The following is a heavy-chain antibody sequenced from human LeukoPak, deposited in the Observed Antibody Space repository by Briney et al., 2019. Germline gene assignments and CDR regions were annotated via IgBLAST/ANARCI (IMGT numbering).Heavy chain of an antibody. V-gene: IGHV1-2*02. D-gene: IGHD1-26*01. CDR1: GGTFSSYA. CDR3: ARFTVGPTGTDY. CDR2: INPNSGGT. Sequence: ASVKVSCKASGGTFSSYAISWVRQAPGQGLEWVGWINPNSGGTNYAQKFQARVTMTRDTSSSTAYMELSRLRSDDTAVYYCARFTVGPTGTDYWGQGTLVTVSS. J-gene: IGHJ4*02.